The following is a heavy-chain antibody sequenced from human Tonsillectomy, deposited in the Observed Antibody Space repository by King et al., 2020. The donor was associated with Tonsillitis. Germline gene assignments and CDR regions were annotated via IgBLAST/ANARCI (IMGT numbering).Heavy chain of an antibody. CDR2: SYYTGDT. Sequence: VQLQESGPRLVKPSQTLSLTSTVSGGSISSGGHSWTWIRQSPGKGLEYIGYSYYTGDTYYNPSLKSRVTISVDTSKNQFSLKLSSVTAADTAVYYCARSCGGDCYPAYVFDIWGQGTLVTVSS. CDR3: ARSCGGDCYPAYVFDI. J-gene: IGHJ3*02. CDR1: GGSISSGGHS. D-gene: IGHD2-21*02. V-gene: IGHV4-30-4*07.